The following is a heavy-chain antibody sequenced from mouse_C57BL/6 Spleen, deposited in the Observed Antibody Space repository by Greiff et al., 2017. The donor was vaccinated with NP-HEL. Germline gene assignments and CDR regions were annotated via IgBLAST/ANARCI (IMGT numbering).Heavy chain of an antibody. J-gene: IGHJ4*01. V-gene: IGHV1-81*01. CDR3: ARYGSSPY. Sequence: QVQLQQSGAELARPGASVKLSCKASGYTFTSYGISWVKQRTGQGLEWIGEIYPRSGNTYYNEKFKGKATLTADKSSSTAYMELRSLTSEDSAVYFCARYGSSPYWGQGTSVTVSS. CDR1: GYTFTSYG. CDR2: IYPRSGNT. D-gene: IGHD1-1*01.